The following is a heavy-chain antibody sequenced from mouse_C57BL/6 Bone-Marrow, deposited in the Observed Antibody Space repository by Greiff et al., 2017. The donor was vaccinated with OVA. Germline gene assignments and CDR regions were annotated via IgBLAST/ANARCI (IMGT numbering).Heavy chain of an antibody. CDR2: ISNGGGST. CDR3: ASLLLWYFDV. J-gene: IGHJ1*03. Sequence: EVMLVESGGGLVQPGGSLKLSCAASGFTFSDYYMYWVRQTPEKRLEWVAYISNGGGSTYYPDTVKGRFTISRDNAKNTLYLQMGRLKSEDTAMYYCASLLLWYFDVWGTGTTVTVSS. D-gene: IGHD1-1*01. CDR1: GFTFSDYY. V-gene: IGHV5-12*01.